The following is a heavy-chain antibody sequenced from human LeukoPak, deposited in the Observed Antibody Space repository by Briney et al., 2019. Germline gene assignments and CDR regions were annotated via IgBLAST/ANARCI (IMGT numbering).Heavy chain of an antibody. J-gene: IGHJ5*02. CDR2: IKKTGSET. V-gene: IGHV3-7*01. D-gene: IGHD2-15*01. Sequence: PGGSLRLSCAASGFTFSTYWMNWARQAPGKGLEWVAYIKKTGSETYYVDSVKGRFTITRDNTRNSLFLQMYSLRAEDTAVYFCAREDGKCSGCNCYSNFDPWGQGTLVTVSS. CDR3: AREDGKCSGCNCYSNFDP. CDR1: GFTFSTYW.